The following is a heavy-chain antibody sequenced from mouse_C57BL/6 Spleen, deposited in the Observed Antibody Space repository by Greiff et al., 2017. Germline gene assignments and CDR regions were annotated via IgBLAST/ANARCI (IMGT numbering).Heavy chain of an antibody. CDR3: AIPLRGGFAY. CDR1: GYTFTDYY. Sequence: VQLQQSGPELVKPGASVKISCKASGYTFTDYYMNWVKQSHGKSLEWIGDINPNNGGTSYNQKFKGKATLTVDKSSSTAYMELRSLTAEDSAVYYCAIPLRGGFAYWGQGTLVTVSA. J-gene: IGHJ3*01. CDR2: INPNNGGT. V-gene: IGHV1-26*01. D-gene: IGHD1-2*01.